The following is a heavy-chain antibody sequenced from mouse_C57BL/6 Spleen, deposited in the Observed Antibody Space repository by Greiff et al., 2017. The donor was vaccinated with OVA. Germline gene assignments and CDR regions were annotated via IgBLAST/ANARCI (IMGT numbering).Heavy chain of an antibody. D-gene: IGHD3-2*02. CDR2: IHPNSGST. J-gene: IGHJ2*01. V-gene: IGHV1-64*01. Sequence: QVHVKQPGAELVKPGASVRLSCKASGYTFTSYWMHWVKQRPGQGLEWIGMIHPNSGSTNYNEKFKSKATLTVDKSSSTAYMQLSSLTSEDSAVYYRGGGGTAQATDYWGQGTTLTVSS. CDR3: GGGGTAQATDY. CDR1: GYTFTSYW.